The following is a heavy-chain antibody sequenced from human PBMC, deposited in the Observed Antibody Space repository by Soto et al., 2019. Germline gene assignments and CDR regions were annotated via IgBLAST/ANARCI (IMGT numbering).Heavy chain of an antibody. J-gene: IGHJ6*02. CDR2: IIPVFGKT. D-gene: IGHD2-2*01. V-gene: IGHV1-69*13. CDR1: GGAFGNFA. Sequence: SVKVSCKTSGGAFGNFAINWVRQAPGQGLEWMGGIIPVFGKTNYAQKFQGRVTITADDSTSTAYMELSSLRSEDTAVYYCASGLGGFTDDIVVVPPGPPDVWGQGTTVTVSS. CDR3: ASGLGGFTDDIVVVPPGPPDV.